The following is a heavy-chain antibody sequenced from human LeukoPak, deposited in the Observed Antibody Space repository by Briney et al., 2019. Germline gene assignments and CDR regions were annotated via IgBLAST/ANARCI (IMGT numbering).Heavy chain of an antibody. Sequence: SETLSLTCSVSGASINSYYWNWIRQSPGKGLEWLGNIHYRGTTNYNPSLKSRVTLSLDSSKSQFALKVTSVTAADTAVYYCARDEFGDFQGFDYWGRGTRVTVSS. CDR2: IHYRGTT. V-gene: IGHV4-59*13. J-gene: IGHJ4*02. D-gene: IGHD4-17*01. CDR3: ARDEFGDFQGFDY. CDR1: GASINSYY.